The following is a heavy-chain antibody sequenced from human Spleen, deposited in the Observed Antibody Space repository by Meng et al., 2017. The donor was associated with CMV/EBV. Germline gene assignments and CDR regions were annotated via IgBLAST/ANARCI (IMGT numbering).Heavy chain of an antibody. CDR1: GGAFSGYY. J-gene: IGHJ4*02. V-gene: IGHV4-34*01. D-gene: IGHD2-21*01. CDR3: ARDSRRATLWY. Sequence: SETLSLTCAVYGGAFSGYYWSWVRQAPGKGLEWIGEINHGGSTNYNPSLKSRVTISVDTSKNQISLRLTSVTAADTAVYYCARDSRRATLWYWGQGTLVTVSS. CDR2: INHGGST.